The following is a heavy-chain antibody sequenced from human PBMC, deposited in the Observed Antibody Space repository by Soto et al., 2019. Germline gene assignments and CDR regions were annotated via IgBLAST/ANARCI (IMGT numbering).Heavy chain of an antibody. CDR2: INHSGST. Sequence: SETLSLTCAVYGGSFSGYYWSWIRQPPGKGLEWIGEINHSGSTNYNPSLKSRVTISVDTSKNQFSLKLSSVTAADTAVYYCAGERITMVRGVIITSPLHAFDIWGQGTMVTVSS. D-gene: IGHD3-10*01. J-gene: IGHJ3*02. CDR3: AGERITMVRGVIITSPLHAFDI. V-gene: IGHV4-34*01. CDR1: GGSFSGYY.